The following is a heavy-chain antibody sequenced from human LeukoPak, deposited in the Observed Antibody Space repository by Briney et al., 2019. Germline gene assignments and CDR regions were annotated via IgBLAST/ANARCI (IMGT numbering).Heavy chain of an antibody. V-gene: IGHV3-7*01. J-gene: IGHJ6*02. Sequence: GRSLRLSCVGSGFTFSNYWMTWVRQAPGKGLEWVANIKQDGSEKYYGDSVKGRFTISRDNAKNSLYLQMNSLRVEDTAVYYCPRSPLYGMDVWGQGTTVTVAS. CDR2: IKQDGSEK. CDR3: PRSPLYGMDV. CDR1: GFTFSNYW.